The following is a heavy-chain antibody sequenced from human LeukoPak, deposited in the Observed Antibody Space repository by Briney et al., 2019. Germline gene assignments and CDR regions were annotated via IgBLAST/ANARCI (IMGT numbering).Heavy chain of an antibody. Sequence: GGSLRLSCAASGFTFSSYSMNWVRQAPGKGLEWVSYISSSSSTIYYADSVKGRFTISRDNAKNSLYLQMNSLRDEDTAVYYCARGGVNYDILTGYWGDAFDIWGQGTMVTVSS. V-gene: IGHV3-48*02. CDR2: ISSSSSTI. CDR3: ARGGVNYDILTGYWGDAFDI. J-gene: IGHJ3*02. CDR1: GFTFSSYS. D-gene: IGHD3-9*01.